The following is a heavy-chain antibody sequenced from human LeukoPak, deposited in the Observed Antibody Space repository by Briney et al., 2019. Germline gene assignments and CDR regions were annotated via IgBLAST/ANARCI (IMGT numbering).Heavy chain of an antibody. Sequence: GGSLRLSCAASGFTFSSYSMNWVRQAPGKGLEWVSSISRSSSYIYYADSVKGRFTISRDNAKNSLYLQMNSLRAEDTAVYYCATLQEYYDFWSGPPFDYWGQGTLVTVSS. V-gene: IGHV3-21*01. CDR1: GFTFSSYS. D-gene: IGHD3-3*01. CDR3: ATLQEYYDFWSGPPFDY. J-gene: IGHJ4*02. CDR2: ISRSSSYI.